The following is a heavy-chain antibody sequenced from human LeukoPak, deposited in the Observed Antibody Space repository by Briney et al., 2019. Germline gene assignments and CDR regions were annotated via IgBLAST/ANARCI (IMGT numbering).Heavy chain of an antibody. V-gene: IGHV4-34*01. Sequence: SETLSLTCAVYGGSFSGYYWSWIRQPPGKGLEWIGEINHSGSTNYNPSLKSRVTISVDTSKNQFSLKLSSVTAADTAVYYCARECPYYYDSSGYYGYYYYMDVWGKGTTVTVSS. D-gene: IGHD3-22*01. CDR2: INHSGST. CDR1: GGSFSGYY. J-gene: IGHJ6*03. CDR3: ARECPYYYDSSGYYGYYYYMDV.